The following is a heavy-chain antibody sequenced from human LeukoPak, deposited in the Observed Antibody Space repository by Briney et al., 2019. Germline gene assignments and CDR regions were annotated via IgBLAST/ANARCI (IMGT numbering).Heavy chain of an antibody. J-gene: IGHJ4*02. D-gene: IGHD1-1*01. V-gene: IGHV1-69*05. Sequence: SVKVSCKASGYIFNKYGVSWVRQAPGQGLERMGGIIPIFGTANYAQKFQGRVTITTDESTSTAYMELSSLRSEDTAVYYCARARNEGVGYNWNDRLFDYWGQGTLVTVSS. CDR2: IIPIFGTA. CDR1: GYIFNKYG. CDR3: ARARNEGVGYNWNDRLFDY.